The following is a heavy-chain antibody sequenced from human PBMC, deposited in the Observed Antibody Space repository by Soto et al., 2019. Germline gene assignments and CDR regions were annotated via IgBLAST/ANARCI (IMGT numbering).Heavy chain of an antibody. J-gene: IGHJ3*02. CDR2: INPSGGST. CDR1: GYTFTSYY. Sequence: ASVKVSCKASGYTFTSYYMHWVRQAPGQGLEWMGIINPSGGSTSYAQKFQGRVTMTRDTSTSTVYMELSSLRSEDTAVYYCARGVRGYSYGGGDAFDIWGQGIMVTVSS. D-gene: IGHD5-18*01. V-gene: IGHV1-46*01. CDR3: ARGVRGYSYGGGDAFDI.